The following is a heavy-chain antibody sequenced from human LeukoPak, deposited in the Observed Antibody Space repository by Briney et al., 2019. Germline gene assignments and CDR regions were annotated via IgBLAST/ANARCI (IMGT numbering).Heavy chain of an antibody. J-gene: IGHJ3*02. CDR3: AVSLVVGGGAFDM. CDR2: ISISNSYV. D-gene: IGHD2-2*01. CDR1: GFTFSTSS. Sequence: GGSLRLSCAASGFTFSTSSINWVRQAPGKGLEWVSSISISNSYVYYIDAVKGRFTISRDNAKTSVYLQMNSLRAEDTAVYYCAVSLVVGGGAFDMWGQGTMVTVSS. V-gene: IGHV3-21*01.